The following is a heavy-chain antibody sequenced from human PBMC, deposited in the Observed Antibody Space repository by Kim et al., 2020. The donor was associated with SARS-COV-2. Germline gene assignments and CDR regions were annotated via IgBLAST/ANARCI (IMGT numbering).Heavy chain of an antibody. D-gene: IGHD1-26*01. CDR1: GFTFSDHH. J-gene: IGHJ4*02. Sequence: GGSLRLSCAVSGFTFSDHHMDWVRQAPGKGREWVGRSRNKAHSYTTECAASVKDRFTISRDDSNNSLYLQMNSLKTEDTAVYFCARGDSQGTGRKADYWGPGTLVTVSS. CDR2: SRNKAHSYTT. V-gene: IGHV3-72*01. CDR3: ARGDSQGTGRKADY.